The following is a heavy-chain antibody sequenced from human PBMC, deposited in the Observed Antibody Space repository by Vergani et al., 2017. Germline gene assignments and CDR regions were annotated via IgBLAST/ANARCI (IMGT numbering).Heavy chain of an antibody. V-gene: IGHV1-69*02. CDR3: ARPHLGGGAGYYYYGMDV. Sequence: QAQLVQSGAEVKKPGSSVKVSCKASGGTFSSYTISWVRQAPGQGLEWMGRIIPILGIANYAQKFQGRVTITADKSTSTAYMELSSLRSEDTAVYYCARPHLGGGAGYYYYGMDVWGQGTTVTVSS. D-gene: IGHD3-16*01. J-gene: IGHJ6*02. CDR1: GGTFSSYT. CDR2: IIPILGIA.